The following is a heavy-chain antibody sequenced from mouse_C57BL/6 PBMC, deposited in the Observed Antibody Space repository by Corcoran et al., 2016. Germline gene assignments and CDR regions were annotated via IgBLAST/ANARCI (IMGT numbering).Heavy chain of an antibody. D-gene: IGHD1-1*01. CDR2: IYPRDGST. CDR1: GYTFTSYD. J-gene: IGHJ2*01. V-gene: IGHV1-85*01. Sequence: QVQLQQSGPELVKPGASVKLSCKASGYTFTSYDINWVKQRPGQGLEWIGWIYPRDGSTKYNEKFKGKATLTVDTSSSTAYMELHSLTSEDSAVYFCARPDPYYGSSYFDYWGQGTTLTVSS. CDR3: ARPDPYYGSSYFDY.